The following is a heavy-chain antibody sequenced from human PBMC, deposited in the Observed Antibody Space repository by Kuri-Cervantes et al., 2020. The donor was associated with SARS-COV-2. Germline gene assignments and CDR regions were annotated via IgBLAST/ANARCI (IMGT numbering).Heavy chain of an antibody. D-gene: IGHD6-6*01. J-gene: IGHJ4*02. CDR2: ISYDGSNK. CDR3: ARDFIGSSSFDY. V-gene: IGHV3-30*03. CDR1: GFTFSSYS. Sequence: GESLKISCAASGFTFSSYSMNWVRQAPGKGLEWVAVISYDGSNKYYADSVKGRFTISRDNSKNTLYLQMNSLRAEDTAVYYCARDFIGSSSFDYWGQGTLVTVSS.